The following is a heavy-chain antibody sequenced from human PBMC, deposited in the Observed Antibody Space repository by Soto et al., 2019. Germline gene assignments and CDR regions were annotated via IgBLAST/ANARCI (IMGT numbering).Heavy chain of an antibody. D-gene: IGHD1-7*01. CDR2: INHDGTIT. J-gene: IGHJ4*02. V-gene: IGHV3-74*01. CDR3: GRVAWGFGATWYYN. Sequence: GWALRLSCSASGFSLRSYWMHWVRQAPGQGLVWVSRINHDGTITNYAASVKGRFTISRDNANNTVYLQMNSLGAEDTALYYCGRVAWGFGATWYYNWGQVYVLTVAS. CDR1: GFSLRSYW.